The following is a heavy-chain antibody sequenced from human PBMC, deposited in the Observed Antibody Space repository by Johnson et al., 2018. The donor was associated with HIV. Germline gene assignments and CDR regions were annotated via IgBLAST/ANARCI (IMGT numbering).Heavy chain of an antibody. J-gene: IGHJ3*02. CDR2: ISYDGHNN. V-gene: IGHV3-30*04. CDR3: AREVASGGYCTTTTSYAAAFDI. CDR1: GFTFSSYA. D-gene: IGHD2-2*01. Sequence: VQLLESGGGVVQPGRSLRLSCAASGFTFSSYALHWVRQAPGKGLEWVSFISYDGHNNIYADSVKGRFTISRDNSKNTLYVQMNSLRAADTAVYYCAREVASGGYCTTTTSYAAAFDIWGRGTMVTVSS.